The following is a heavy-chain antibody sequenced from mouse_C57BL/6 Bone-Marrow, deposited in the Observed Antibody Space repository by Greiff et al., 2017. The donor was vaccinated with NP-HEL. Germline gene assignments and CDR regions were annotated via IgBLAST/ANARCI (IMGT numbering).Heavy chain of an antibody. CDR1: GFNIKDDY. CDR2: IDPENGDT. Sequence: LQQSGAELVRPGASVKLSCTASGFNIKDDYMHWVKQRPEQGLEWIGWIDPENGDTEYASKFQGKATITADTSSNTAYLQLSSLTSEDTAVYYCTTSYYSNYGRFAYWGQGTLVTVSA. CDR3: TTSYYSNYGRFAY. D-gene: IGHD2-5*01. V-gene: IGHV14-4*01. J-gene: IGHJ3*01.